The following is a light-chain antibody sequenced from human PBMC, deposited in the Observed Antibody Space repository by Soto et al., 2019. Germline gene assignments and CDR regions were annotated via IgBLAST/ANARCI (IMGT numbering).Light chain of an antibody. V-gene: IGKV1-8*01. CDR3: QQYYSYPSIT. CDR2: AAS. CDR1: QGISSY. Sequence: SRMTQSPSSFSASTGDRVTITCRASQGISSYLAWYQQKPGKAPKLLIYAASTLQSGVPSRFSGSGSGTDFTLTISCLQSEDFATYYCQQYYSYPSITFGQGTRLEIK. J-gene: IGKJ5*01.